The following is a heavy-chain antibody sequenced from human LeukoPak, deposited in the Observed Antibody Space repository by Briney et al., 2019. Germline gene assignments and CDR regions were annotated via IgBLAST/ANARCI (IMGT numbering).Heavy chain of an antibody. V-gene: IGHV4-34*01. J-gene: IGHJ6*02. CDR1: GWSFSGYY. CDR2: INHSGST. CDR3: AGCIAAAGRDYYYYGMDV. Sequence: SETLSLTCAGYGWSFSGYYWSWIRQPPGKGLEWIVEINHSGSTNYNPSLKSRVTISVDTSKNQFSLKLSSVTAADTAVYYCAGCIAAAGRDYYYYGMDVWGQGTTVTVSS. D-gene: IGHD6-13*01.